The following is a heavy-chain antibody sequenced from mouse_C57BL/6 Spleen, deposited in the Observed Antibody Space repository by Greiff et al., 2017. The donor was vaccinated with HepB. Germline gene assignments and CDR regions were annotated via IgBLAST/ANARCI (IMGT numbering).Heavy chain of an antibody. CDR2: IYPGSGST. CDR3: ARRYDYDDAMDY. CDR1: GYTFTSYW. Sequence: VQLQQPGAELVKPGASVKMSCKASGYTFTSYWITWVKQRPGQGLEWIGDIYPGSGSTNYNEKFKSKATLTVDTSSSTAYMQLSSLTSEDSAVYYCARRYDYDDAMDYWGQGTSVTVSS. V-gene: IGHV1-55*01. J-gene: IGHJ4*01. D-gene: IGHD2-4*01.